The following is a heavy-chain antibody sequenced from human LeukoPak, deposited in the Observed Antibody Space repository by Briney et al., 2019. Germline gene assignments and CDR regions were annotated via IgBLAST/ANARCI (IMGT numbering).Heavy chain of an antibody. CDR3: ARMRRDSWYLYY. CDR1: GDSISSSNFY. V-gene: IGHV4-39*01. J-gene: IGHJ4*02. Sequence: PSETLSLTRTVSGDSISSSNFYWGWIRQPPGKGLQWIGSIFYSGSTYYNPSLKSRVTISVDTSKNQFSLKLSSVTAADTAVYYCARMRRDSWYLYYWGQGILVTVSS. D-gene: IGHD6-13*01. CDR2: IFYSGST.